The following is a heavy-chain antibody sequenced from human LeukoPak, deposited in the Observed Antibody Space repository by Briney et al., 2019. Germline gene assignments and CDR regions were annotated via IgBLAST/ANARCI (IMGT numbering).Heavy chain of an antibody. CDR3: ARDLNYYYGSGSERFDY. CDR1: GYTFTGCS. CDR2: INPNSGGT. Sequence: ASVKVSCKASGYTFTGCSMHWVRQAPGQGLEWMGWINPNSGGTNYAQKFQGRVTMTRDTSISTAYMELSRLRSDDTAVYYCARDLNYYYGSGSERFDYWGQGTLVTVSS. D-gene: IGHD3-10*01. V-gene: IGHV1-2*02. J-gene: IGHJ4*02.